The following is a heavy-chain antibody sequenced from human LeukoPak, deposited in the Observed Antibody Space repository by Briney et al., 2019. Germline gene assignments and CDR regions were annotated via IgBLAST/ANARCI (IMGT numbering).Heavy chain of an antibody. CDR2: ISGSGGST. Sequence: GGSLRLSCAASRFTFSSYAMSWVRQAPGKGLEWVSAISGSGGSTYYADSVKGRFTISRDNSKNTLYLQMNSLRAEDTAVYYCAKDSLPSWYYYDSSGYYRLLYFDYWGQGTLVTVSS. CDR1: RFTFSSYA. V-gene: IGHV3-23*01. J-gene: IGHJ4*02. CDR3: AKDSLPSWYYYDSSGYYRLLYFDY. D-gene: IGHD3-22*01.